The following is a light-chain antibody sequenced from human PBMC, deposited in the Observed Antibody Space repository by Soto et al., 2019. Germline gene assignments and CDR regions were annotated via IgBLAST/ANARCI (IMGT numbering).Light chain of an antibody. V-gene: IGKV3-20*01. J-gene: IGKJ5*01. CDR3: QQYGTLPIT. CDR2: GAS. CDR1: QSISNN. Sequence: EIMMTQSPATLSVSPGERATLSCRASQSISNNLAWYQQKPGQAPRLFIYGASSRATGIPDRFSGSGSGTDFTLTIGRLEPEDFAVYYCQQYGTLPITFGQGTRLEI.